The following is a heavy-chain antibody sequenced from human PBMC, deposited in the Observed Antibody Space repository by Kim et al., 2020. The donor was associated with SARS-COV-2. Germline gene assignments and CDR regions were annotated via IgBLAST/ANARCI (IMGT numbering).Heavy chain of an antibody. Sequence: GGSLRLSCAASGFTFSHAWMSWVRQAPGKGLEWVGRIKLKIDGETTDLAAPVKGRFTISRDDSENTLFLQMNSLRSEDTYGYYCANHVYHDFDYWGQGTPVPVSS. CDR3: ANHVYHDFDY. CDR2: IKLKIDGETT. D-gene: IGHD2-2*01. CDR1: GFTFSHAW. V-gene: IGHV3-15*01. J-gene: IGHJ4*02.